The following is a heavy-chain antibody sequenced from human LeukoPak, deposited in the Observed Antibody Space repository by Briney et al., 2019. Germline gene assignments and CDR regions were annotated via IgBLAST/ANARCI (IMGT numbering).Heavy chain of an antibody. J-gene: IGHJ3*02. Sequence: SETLSLTCAVSGYSISSSNWWGWIRQPPGKELEWIGYIYYSGSTYYNPSLKSRVTMSVDTSKNQFSLKLSSVTAVDTAVYYCARKGDYAGIDIWGQGTMVTVSP. CDR3: ARKGDYAGIDI. V-gene: IGHV4-28*01. CDR1: GYSISSSNW. D-gene: IGHD4-17*01. CDR2: IYYSGST.